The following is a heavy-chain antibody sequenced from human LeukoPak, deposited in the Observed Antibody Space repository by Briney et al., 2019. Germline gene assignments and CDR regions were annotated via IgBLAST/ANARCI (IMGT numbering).Heavy chain of an antibody. Sequence: SETLSLTCTVSGGSISSYYWSWIRQPAGKGLEWIGRIYTSGSTNYNPSLKSRVNISVDTSKNQFSLKLTSVTAADTSVYYCARGASDDSSGYYYYYYYMDVWGNGTTVTVSS. V-gene: IGHV4-4*07. CDR1: GGSISSYY. J-gene: IGHJ6*03. CDR3: ARGASDDSSGYYYYYYYMDV. CDR2: IYTSGST. D-gene: IGHD3-22*01.